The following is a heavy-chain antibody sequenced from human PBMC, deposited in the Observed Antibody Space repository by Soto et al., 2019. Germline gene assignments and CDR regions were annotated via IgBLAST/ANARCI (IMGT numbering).Heavy chain of an antibody. J-gene: IGHJ6*03. V-gene: IGHV4-39*01. Sequence: PSDTLSLTCTVSGGSISSSSYYWGWIRQPPGKGLEWIGSIYYSGSTYYNPSLKSRVTISVDTSKNQFSLKLSSVTAADTAVYYCARQPCGSCYSHYYYYMDVWGKGTTVTVSS. D-gene: IGHD2-15*01. CDR3: ARQPCGSCYSHYYYYMDV. CDR2: IYYSGST. CDR1: GGSISSSSYY.